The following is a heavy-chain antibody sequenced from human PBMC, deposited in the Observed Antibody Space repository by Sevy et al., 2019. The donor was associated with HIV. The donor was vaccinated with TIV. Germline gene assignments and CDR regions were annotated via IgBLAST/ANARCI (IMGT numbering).Heavy chain of an antibody. D-gene: IGHD2-8*01. CDR1: GFTFSSYG. J-gene: IGHJ4*02. CDR2: IWYDGSNK. CDR3: ASDMRNGDSIFDY. Sequence: GGSLRLSCAASGFTFSSYGMHWVRQAPGKGLEWVAVIWYDGSNKYYADSVKGRFTISRDNSKNTLYLQMNSLRAEDTAVYYCASDMRNGDSIFDYWGQGTLVTVSS. V-gene: IGHV3-33*08.